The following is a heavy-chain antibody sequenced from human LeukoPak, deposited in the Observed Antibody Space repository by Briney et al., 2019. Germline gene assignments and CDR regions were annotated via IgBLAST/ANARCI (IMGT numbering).Heavy chain of an antibody. D-gene: IGHD1-1*01. CDR2: ISDNGGDT. J-gene: IGHJ4*02. CDR3: GKDWKLDY. Sequence: PGGSLRLSCTASGFAVSSNYINWVRQAPGKGLEWVSAISDNGGDTKYADSVKGRFTISRDNSKNTLYLQMNSLRAEDTAIYYCGKDWKLDYWGQGTLVTVSS. CDR1: GFAVSSNY. V-gene: IGHV3-23*01.